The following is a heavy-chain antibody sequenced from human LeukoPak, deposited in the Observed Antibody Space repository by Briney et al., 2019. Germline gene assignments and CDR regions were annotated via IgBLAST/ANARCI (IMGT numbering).Heavy chain of an antibody. J-gene: IGHJ4*02. V-gene: IGHV1-8*03. CDR2: MNPYTGDR. CDR1: GYSFTTYH. CDR3: ARTTSLTASGYDC. Sequence: RASVKVSCKTSGYSFTTYHINWVRQAPGQGLEWLGWMNPYTGDRGYAQRFQGRLSITSDTSISTAYMELGSLKSDDTAVYFCARTTSLTASGYDCWGQGTLVTVSS. D-gene: IGHD2-21*02.